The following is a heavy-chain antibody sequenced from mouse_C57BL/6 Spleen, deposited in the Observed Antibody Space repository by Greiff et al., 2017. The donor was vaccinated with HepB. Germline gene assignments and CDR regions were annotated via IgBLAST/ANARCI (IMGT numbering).Heavy chain of an antibody. J-gene: IGHJ1*03. V-gene: IGHV14-1*01. CDR2: IDPEDGDT. D-gene: IGHD1-1*01. Sequence: EVQLQQSGAELVRPGASVKLSCTASGFNIKDYYMHWVKQRPEQGLEWIGRIDPEDGDTEYAPKFQGKATMTADTSSNTAYLQRSSLTSEDPAVYYWTATEGNWDFDGWGTGTTVTVSS. CDR1: GFNIKDYY. CDR3: TATEGNWDFDG.